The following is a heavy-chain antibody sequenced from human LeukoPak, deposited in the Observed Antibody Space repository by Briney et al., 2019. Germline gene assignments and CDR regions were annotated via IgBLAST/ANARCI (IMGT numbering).Heavy chain of an antibody. Sequence: PGGSLRLSCAASGFTFSSYAMSWVRQAPGKGLEWVSAISGSGGSTYYADSVKGRFTISRDNSKNTLYLQMNSLRAEDTAVYYCAKGGLSSSWPPIDAFDIWGQGTMVTVSS. CDR1: GFTFSSYA. CDR2: ISGSGGST. D-gene: IGHD6-13*01. V-gene: IGHV3-23*01. J-gene: IGHJ3*02. CDR3: AKGGLSSSWPPIDAFDI.